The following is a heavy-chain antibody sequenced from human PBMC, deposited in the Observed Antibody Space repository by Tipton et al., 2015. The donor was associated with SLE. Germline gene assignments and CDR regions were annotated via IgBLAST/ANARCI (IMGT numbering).Heavy chain of an antibody. D-gene: IGHD2-8*01. CDR3: VRLRSKVLIDY. CDR2: IYYSGST. V-gene: IGHV4-39*07. CDR1: GGSISSSSYY. J-gene: IGHJ4*02. Sequence: TLSLTCTVSGGSISSSSYYWGWIRQPPGKGLEWIGSIYYSGSTYYNPSLKSRVTISVDTSKNQFSLKLSSVTAADTAVYYCVRLRSKVLIDYWGQGTLVTVSS.